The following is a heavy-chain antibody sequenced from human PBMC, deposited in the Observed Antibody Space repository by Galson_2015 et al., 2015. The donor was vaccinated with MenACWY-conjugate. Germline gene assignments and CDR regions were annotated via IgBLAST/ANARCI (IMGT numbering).Heavy chain of an antibody. J-gene: IGHJ3*02. Sequence: SLRLSCAASGFTLSTYWMHWVRQAPGKGLLWVSRSNSDESASSYADSVRGRFTISRDNAKNTLYLQMNRLRVEDTAVYYCAREFRREGRDSNSDSFDIWGQGTMVTVSS. CDR2: SNSDESAS. CDR3: AREFRREGRDSNSDSFDI. D-gene: IGHD2/OR15-2a*01. V-gene: IGHV3-74*01. CDR1: GFTLSTYW.